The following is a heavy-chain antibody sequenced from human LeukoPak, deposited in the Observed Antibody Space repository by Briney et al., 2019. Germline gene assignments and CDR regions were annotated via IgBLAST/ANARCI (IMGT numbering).Heavy chain of an antibody. CDR2: IYSKADGGTT. CDR3: TTDPFKSRNIGY. V-gene: IGHV3-15*01. D-gene: IGHD1-14*01. Sequence: KTGGSLRLSCAASGFTFSNAWMSWVRQAPGKGLEWIGRIYSKADGGTTDYVAPVKGRFTISRDDSENTLYLHMSSLKTEDTAVYYCTTDPFKSRNIGYWGQGALVTVSS. CDR1: GFTFSNAW. J-gene: IGHJ4*02.